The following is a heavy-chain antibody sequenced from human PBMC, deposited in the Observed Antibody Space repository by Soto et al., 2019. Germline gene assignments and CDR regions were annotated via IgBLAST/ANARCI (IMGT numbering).Heavy chain of an antibody. D-gene: IGHD4-17*01. CDR2: IYHSGST. CDR1: GGSISSGGYS. CDR3: TSGLVTTLHY. J-gene: IGHJ4*02. V-gene: IGHV4-30-2*01. Sequence: QLQLQESGSGLVKPSQTLSLTCAVSGGSISSGGYSWSWIRQPPGKGLEWIGYIYHSGSTYYNPSLKSRVTISVDRSKNQFSMKLSSVTAAYIAVYYSTSGLVTTLHYWGQGTLVTVSS.